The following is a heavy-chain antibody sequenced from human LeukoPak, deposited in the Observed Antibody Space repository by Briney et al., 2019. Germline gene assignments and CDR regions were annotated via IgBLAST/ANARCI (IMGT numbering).Heavy chain of an antibody. CDR1: GFTFSSYS. V-gene: IGHV3-49*04. D-gene: IGHD3-22*01. CDR2: IRSKAYGGTT. Sequence: GGSLRLSCAASGFTFSSYSMNWVRQAPGKGLEWVGFIRSKAYGGTTDYAASVKGRFTISRDDSKTIAYLQMNSLKTEDTGVYYCTRDDLERFYDSGSYYYDFDYWGQGTLVTVSS. J-gene: IGHJ4*02. CDR3: TRDDLERFYDSGSYYYDFDY.